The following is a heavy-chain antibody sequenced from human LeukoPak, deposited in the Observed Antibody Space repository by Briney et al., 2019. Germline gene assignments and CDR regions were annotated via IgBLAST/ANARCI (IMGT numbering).Heavy chain of an antibody. J-gene: IGHJ4*02. CDR3: AREGRDGYSYFDY. V-gene: IGHV3-7*01. Sequence: SGGSLRLSCAASGFTFSSYWMSWVRQPPGKGLEWVANIKQDGSEKYYVDSVKGRFTISRDNAKNSLYLQMNSLRAEDTAVYYCAREGRDGYSYFDYWGQGTLVTVSS. CDR1: GFTFSSYW. D-gene: IGHD5-24*01. CDR2: IKQDGSEK.